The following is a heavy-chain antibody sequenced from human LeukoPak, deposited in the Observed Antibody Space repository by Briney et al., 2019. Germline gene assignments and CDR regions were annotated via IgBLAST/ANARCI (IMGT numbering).Heavy chain of an antibody. V-gene: IGHV3-23*01. Sequence: GGSLRLSCAASGLTFSTYAMSWVRQAPGKGLEWVSSISGSGGTTYSADSVKGRLTIFRDNSKNTLYLQMNSLRAEDTAVYYCAKDRRPDYVWKSYRATFDYWGQGTLVTVSS. CDR1: GLTFSTYA. CDR3: AKDRRPDYVWKSYRATFDY. D-gene: IGHD3-16*02. CDR2: ISGSGGTT. J-gene: IGHJ4*02.